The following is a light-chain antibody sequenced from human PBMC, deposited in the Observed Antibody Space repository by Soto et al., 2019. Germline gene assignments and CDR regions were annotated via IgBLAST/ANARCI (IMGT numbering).Light chain of an antibody. CDR2: AAS. CDR1: QGISSY. V-gene: IGKV1-8*01. J-gene: IGKJ4*01. CDR3: QQYYSYPAP. Sequence: AIRMTQSPSSLSASTGDRVTITCRASQGISSYLAWYQQKPGKAPKLLIYAASTLQSGVLSRFSGSGSGTDFTLTISCLQSEDFATYYCQQYYSYPAPFGGGTKVDI.